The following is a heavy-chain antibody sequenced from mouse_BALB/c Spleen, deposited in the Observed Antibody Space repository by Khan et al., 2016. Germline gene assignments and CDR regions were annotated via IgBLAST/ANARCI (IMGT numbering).Heavy chain of an antibody. V-gene: IGHV9-3*02. CDR2: INTNTGEP. CDR3: AEDYYGSNWFAY. D-gene: IGHD1-1*01. CDR1: GYTFTNYG. J-gene: IGHJ3*01. Sequence: QIQLVQSGPELKKPGETVKISCKASGYTFTNYGMNWVKQAPGKGLKWMGWINTNTGEPTYAEEFKGRFAFSLETSASTAYLQINNLQNEATASYCCAEDYYGSNWFAYWGQGTLVTVSA.